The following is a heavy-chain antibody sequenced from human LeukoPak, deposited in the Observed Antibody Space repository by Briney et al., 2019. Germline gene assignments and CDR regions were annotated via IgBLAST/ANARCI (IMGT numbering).Heavy chain of an antibody. CDR1: GFTFNNYG. J-gene: IGHJ4*02. V-gene: IGHV3-33*01. Sequence: GGSLRLSCAASGFTFNNYGMRWVRQAPGKGLEWVAAIWYDGSNKYYVDSVKGRFTISRDNSENTLYLQMNGLRAEDTALYYCARGQEYYYDSSAYSKCYYWGQGTLVTVSS. CDR2: IWYDGSNK. CDR3: ARGQEYYYDSSAYSKCYY. D-gene: IGHD3-22*01.